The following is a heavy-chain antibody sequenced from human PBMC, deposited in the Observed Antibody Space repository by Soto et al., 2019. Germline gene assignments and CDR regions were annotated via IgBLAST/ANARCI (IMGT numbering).Heavy chain of an antibody. CDR1: GFTFTTYF. D-gene: IGHD6-19*01. CDR2: ISPGGDAT. Sequence: QVQLVQSGAEVKKPGASERVSCKASGFTFTTYFMHWLRQAPGQGLEWMGIISPGGDATSYAEKFQGRVTVTKDTSTTTVYMELSSLTSEVTAVYYCARDWRYSSGLDYWGQGTLVTVSS. V-gene: IGHV1-46*01. J-gene: IGHJ4*02. CDR3: ARDWRYSSGLDY.